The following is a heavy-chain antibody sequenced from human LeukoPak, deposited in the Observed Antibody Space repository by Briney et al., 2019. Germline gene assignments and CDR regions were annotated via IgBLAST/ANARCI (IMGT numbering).Heavy chain of an antibody. CDR1: GYTFTSYD. CDR3: AVYCSSTSCYLDY. CDR2: MNPNSGNT. J-gene: IGHJ4*02. Sequence: ASVKVSCKASGYTFTSYDINWVRQATGQGLEWMGWMNPNSGNTGYAQKFQGRVTMTRNTSISTAYMELSSLRSEDTAVYYCAVYCSSTSCYLDYWGQETLVTVSS. D-gene: IGHD2-2*01. V-gene: IGHV1-8*01.